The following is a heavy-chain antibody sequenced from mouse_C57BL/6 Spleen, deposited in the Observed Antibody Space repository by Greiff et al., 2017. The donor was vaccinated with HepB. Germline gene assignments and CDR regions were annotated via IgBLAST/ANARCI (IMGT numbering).Heavy chain of an antibody. CDR3: ARENYSNPWFAY. D-gene: IGHD2-5*01. J-gene: IGHJ3*01. Sequence: EVQLVESGGGLVKPGGSLKLSCAASGFTFSSYAMSWVRQTPEKRLEWVATISDGGSYTYYPDNVKGRFTISRDNAKNNLYLQMSHLKSEDTAMYYCARENYSNPWFAYWGQGTLVTVSA. V-gene: IGHV5-4*01. CDR1: GFTFSSYA. CDR2: ISDGGSYT.